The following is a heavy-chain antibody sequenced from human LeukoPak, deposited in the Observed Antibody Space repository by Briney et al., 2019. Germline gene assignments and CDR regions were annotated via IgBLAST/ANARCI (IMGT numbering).Heavy chain of an antibody. J-gene: IGHJ4*02. CDR1: GFTFSSYA. CDR3: AKAGPTRITMVRGAYYFDY. D-gene: IGHD3-10*01. V-gene: IGHV3-23*01. CDR2: ISGSGGST. Sequence: GGSLRLSCAASGFTFSSYAMSWVRQAPGKGLEWVSAISGSGGSTYYADSVKGRFTISRDNSKNTLYLQMNSLRAEDTAVYYCAKAGPTRITMVRGAYYFDYWGQGTLVTVSS.